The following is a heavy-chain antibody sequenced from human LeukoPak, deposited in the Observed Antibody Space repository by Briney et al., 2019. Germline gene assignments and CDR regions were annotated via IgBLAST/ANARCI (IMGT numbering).Heavy chain of an antibody. CDR1: GFTFSSYD. V-gene: IGHV3-23*01. CDR3: AKELGYFDY. Sequence: PGRSLRLSCAASGFTFSSYDMRWVRQAPGKGLEWVSAISAGAGSTYYADSAKGRFTISRDNSKDTLYLQMNSLRAEDTAVYYCAKELGYFDYWGQGTLVTVSS. CDR2: ISAGAGST. J-gene: IGHJ4*02. D-gene: IGHD3-16*01.